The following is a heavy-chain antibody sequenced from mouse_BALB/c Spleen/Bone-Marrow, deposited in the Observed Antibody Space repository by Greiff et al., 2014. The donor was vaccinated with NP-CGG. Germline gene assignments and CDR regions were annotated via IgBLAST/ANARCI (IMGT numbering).Heavy chain of an antibody. Sequence: EVKLMESGGGLVQPGGSLRLSCATSGFTFTDYYMSWVRQPPGKALEWLGFIRNKANGYTTDYSVSVKGRFTISRDNSQSILYLQMNTLRDEDSATYYCARDENYDIYWYFDVWGAGTTVTVSS. CDR2: IRNKANGYTT. V-gene: IGHV7-3*02. CDR1: GFTFTDYY. J-gene: IGHJ1*01. D-gene: IGHD1-1*01. CDR3: ARDENYDIYWYFDV.